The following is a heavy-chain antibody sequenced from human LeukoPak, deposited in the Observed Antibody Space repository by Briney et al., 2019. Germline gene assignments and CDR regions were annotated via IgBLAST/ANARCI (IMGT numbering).Heavy chain of an antibody. D-gene: IGHD4-11*01. V-gene: IGHV1-8*01. J-gene: IGHJ4*02. CDR2: MNPNSGNT. CDR3: ARGRNVTTRTDY. CDR1: GYTFTSYD. Sequence: ASVKVSCKASGYTFTSYDVNWVRQATGQGLEWMGWMNPNSGNTGYAQKFQGRVTMTRNTSISTAYMELSSLRSEDTAVYYCARGRNVTTRTDYWGQGTLVTVSS.